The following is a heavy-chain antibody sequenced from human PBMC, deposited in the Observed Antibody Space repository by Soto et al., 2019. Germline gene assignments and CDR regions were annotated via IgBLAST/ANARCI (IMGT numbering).Heavy chain of an antibody. CDR1: GGAINSNHYY. Sequence: QLQLQESGPGLVKPSETLSLTCTVSGGAINSNHYYWAWIRQPPGKGLEWIGSIFYSGSTYYSPSPESRVAISIDTSKNQFSLRLNSVTAADTPRYYCAGEHGASTGSFSIWFDPWGQGTLVTVSS. CDR2: IFYSGST. J-gene: IGHJ5*02. CDR3: AGEHGASTGSFSIWFDP. D-gene: IGHD1-26*01. V-gene: IGHV4-39*01.